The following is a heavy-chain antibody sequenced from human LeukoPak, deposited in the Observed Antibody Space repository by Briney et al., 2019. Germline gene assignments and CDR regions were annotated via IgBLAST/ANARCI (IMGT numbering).Heavy chain of an antibody. J-gene: IGHJ6*03. Sequence: SQTLSLTCTVSGGSISSGSYYWSWIRQPAGKGLEWIGRIYTSGSTNYNPSLKSRVTISVGTSKNQFSLKLSSVTAADTAVYYCARGLTMVRGGNYYYMDVWGKGTTVTVSS. D-gene: IGHD3-10*01. CDR1: GGSISSGSYY. CDR2: IYTSGST. CDR3: ARGLTMVRGGNYYYMDV. V-gene: IGHV4-61*02.